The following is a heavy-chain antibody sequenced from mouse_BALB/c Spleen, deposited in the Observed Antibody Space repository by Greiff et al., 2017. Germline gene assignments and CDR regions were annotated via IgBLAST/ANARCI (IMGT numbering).Heavy chain of an antibody. CDR1: GDSITSGY. CDR2: ISYSGST. D-gene: IGHD1-1*02. Sequence: EVKLQESGPSLVKPSQSLSLTCSVTGDSITSGYWNWIRKFPGNNLEYMGYISYSGSTYYNPSLKSRISITRDTSKNQYYLQLNSVTTEDTATYYCARGDYVIMGAMDYWGQGTSVTVSS. V-gene: IGHV3-8*02. CDR3: ARGDYVIMGAMDY. J-gene: IGHJ4*01.